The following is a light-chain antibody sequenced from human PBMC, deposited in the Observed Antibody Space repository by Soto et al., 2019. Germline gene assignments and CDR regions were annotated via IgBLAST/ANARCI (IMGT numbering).Light chain of an antibody. CDR2: DAS. CDR1: QSISSW. CDR3: QQYNTQGFT. V-gene: IGKV1-5*01. Sequence: DIPMTQSPSTLSASVGDRVTITCRASQSISSWLAWYQQKPGKAPKLLIYDASSLESGVPSRFSGSGSGTEFTLTISSLQPDDFATYYCQQYNTQGFTFGPGTKVDIK. J-gene: IGKJ3*01.